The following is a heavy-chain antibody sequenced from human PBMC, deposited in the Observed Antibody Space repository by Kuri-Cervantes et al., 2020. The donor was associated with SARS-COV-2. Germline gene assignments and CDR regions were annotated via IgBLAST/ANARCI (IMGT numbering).Heavy chain of an antibody. V-gene: IGHV1-69*04. Sequence: SVKFSCKASGGTFSSYAISWVRQAPGKGLEWMGRIVPILGTANYEQKFQGRVTITADKYKSTAYMELSSWRSEDTAVYYCARAAEDSSDYYYWVYDYWGQGTLVTVSS. J-gene: IGHJ4*02. D-gene: IGHD3-22*01. CDR3: ARAAEDSSDYYYWVYDY. CDR2: IVPILGTA. CDR1: GGTFSSYA.